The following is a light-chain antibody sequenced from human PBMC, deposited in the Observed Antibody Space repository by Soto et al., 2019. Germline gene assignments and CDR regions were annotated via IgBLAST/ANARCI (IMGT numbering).Light chain of an antibody. CDR3: QQYSTWLS. CDR2: GAS. CDR1: QSVGTT. Sequence: EIVMTQSPATLSVSPGERVTLSCRASQSVGTTLAWYQQKPGQPPRLLIRGASTRATGIPDRFGGSGSGTEFNLTISSLQSEDFAVYYCQQYSTWLSFGGGTKVEIK. J-gene: IGKJ4*01. V-gene: IGKV3-15*01.